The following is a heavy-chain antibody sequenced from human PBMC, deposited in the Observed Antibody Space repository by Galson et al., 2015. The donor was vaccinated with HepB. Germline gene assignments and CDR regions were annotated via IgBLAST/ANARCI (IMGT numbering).Heavy chain of an antibody. CDR3: AKDSVQTYYYDSSGYLGAFDI. D-gene: IGHD3-22*01. J-gene: IGHJ3*02. CDR2: ISGSGGST. CDR1: GFTFSSYA. Sequence: SLRLSCAASGFTFSSYAMSWVRQAPGKGLEWVSAISGSGGSTYYADSVKGRFTISRDNSKNTLYLQMNSLRAEDTAVYYCAKDSVQTYYYDSSGYLGAFDIWGQRTMVTVSS. V-gene: IGHV3-23*01.